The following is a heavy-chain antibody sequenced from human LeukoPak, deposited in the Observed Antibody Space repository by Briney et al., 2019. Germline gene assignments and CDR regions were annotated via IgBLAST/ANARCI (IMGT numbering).Heavy chain of an antibody. CDR1: GYTFTGYY. CDR2: INPNSGGT. CDR3: ARVEGGTYDAFDI. Sequence: ASAKVSCKASGYTFTGYYMHWVRQAPGQGLEWMGWINPNSGGTNYAQKFQGRVTMTRDTSISTAYMELSRLRSDDTAVYYCARVEGGTYDAFDIWGQGTMVTVSS. D-gene: IGHD1-1*01. J-gene: IGHJ3*02. V-gene: IGHV1-2*02.